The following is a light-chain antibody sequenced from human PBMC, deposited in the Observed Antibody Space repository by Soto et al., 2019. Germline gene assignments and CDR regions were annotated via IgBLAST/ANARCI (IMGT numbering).Light chain of an antibody. Sequence: EIVLTQSPATLSLSPGERATLSCRASQSVSSYLAWYQQKPGQAPRLLIYDVSSRATGIPTRFSGSGSGTVFTPTSSRQEPEDFAVYYCQQYGSSGTFGQGTKVDIK. CDR2: DVS. CDR3: QQYGSSGT. CDR1: QSVSSY. J-gene: IGKJ1*01. V-gene: IGKV3-20*01.